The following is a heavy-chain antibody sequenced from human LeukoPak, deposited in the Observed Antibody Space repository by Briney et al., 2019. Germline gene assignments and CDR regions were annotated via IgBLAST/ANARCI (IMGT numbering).Heavy chain of an antibody. Sequence: SETLSLTCAVYGVSFSGYYWSWIRQPPGKGLEWIGEINHSGSTNYNPSLKSRVTISVDTSKNQFSLKLSSVTAADTAVYYCARGSNYYGSGSYYNIAASPFDYWGQGTLVTVSS. V-gene: IGHV4-34*01. D-gene: IGHD3-10*01. J-gene: IGHJ4*02. CDR2: INHSGST. CDR3: ARGSNYYGSGSYYNIAASPFDY. CDR1: GVSFSGYY.